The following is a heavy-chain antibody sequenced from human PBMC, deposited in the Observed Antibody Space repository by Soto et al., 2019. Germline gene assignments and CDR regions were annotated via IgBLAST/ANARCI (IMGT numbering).Heavy chain of an antibody. CDR1: GESITAYY. V-gene: IGHV4-59*08. D-gene: IGHD1-20*01. CDR2: IYHAGNT. J-gene: IGHJ4*02. CDR3: ARLNYYFHH. Sequence: QVELQESGPGLVKPSETLSLSCSVSGESITAYYWSWLRQTPGKGLEWIGYIYHAGNTNYNPSLRGRVTMSVDTSRNRFSLNLNSVTAADTAIYYCARLNYYFHHWGQGALVTVSS.